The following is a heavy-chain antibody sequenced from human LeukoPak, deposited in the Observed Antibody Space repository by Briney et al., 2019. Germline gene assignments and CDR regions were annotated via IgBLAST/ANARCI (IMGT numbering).Heavy chain of an antibody. CDR2: ISNNGDST. D-gene: IGHD4-17*01. CDR3: VTSHAGYMTTVTNYFDY. J-gene: IGHJ4*02. CDR1: GFIFSFYA. Sequence: PGGSLRLSCSASGFIFSFYAIHWVRQAPGKGLEYVSAISNNGDSTYYADSVKGRFTISRDNSKNTLYLQMSSLRAEDTAVYYCVTSHAGYMTTVTNYFDYWGQGTLVTVSS. V-gene: IGHV3-64D*06.